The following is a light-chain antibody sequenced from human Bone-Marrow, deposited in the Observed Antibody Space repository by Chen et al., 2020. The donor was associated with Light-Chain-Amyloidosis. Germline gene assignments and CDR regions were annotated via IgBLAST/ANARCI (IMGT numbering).Light chain of an antibody. CDR3: KQYGTSPLT. V-gene: IGKV3-20*01. J-gene: IGKJ4*01. Sequence: EIVLMQSPGTLSLSPEEGANHPCRASQTISSNNLTWYQQKFDQAPRHLIYGSSSRATDIPDRFTGSGSGTDFTLTINRLEPEDFAMYYCKQYGTSPLTFGGGTKVEIK. CDR1: QTISSNN. CDR2: GSS.